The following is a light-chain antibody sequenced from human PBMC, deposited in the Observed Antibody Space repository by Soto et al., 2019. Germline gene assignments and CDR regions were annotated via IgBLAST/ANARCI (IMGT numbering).Light chain of an antibody. CDR2: LEGSGSY. CDR1: SGHSSYI. J-gene: IGLJ3*02. Sequence: QLVLTQSSSASASLGSSVKLTCTLSSGHSSYIIAWHQQQPGKAPRYLMKLEGSGSYNKGSGVPDRFSGSSSGADRYLTISNLQFEDEADYYCETWDSNIHWVFGGGTMVTVL. V-gene: IGLV4-60*02. CDR3: ETWDSNIHWV.